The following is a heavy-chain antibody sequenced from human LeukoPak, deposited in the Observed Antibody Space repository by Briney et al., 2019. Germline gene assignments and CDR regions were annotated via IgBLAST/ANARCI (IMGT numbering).Heavy chain of an antibody. CDR2: ISGSGGST. D-gene: IGHD6-19*01. V-gene: IGHV3-23*01. J-gene: IGHJ4*02. Sequence: PGGSLRLSCAASGFTFSSYAMSWVRQAPGKGLEWVSAISGSGGSTYYADSVKGRFTISRDNSKNTLYLQTNSLRAEDTAVYYCAKDSSGWYYFDYWGQGTLVTVSS. CDR1: GFTFSSYA. CDR3: AKDSSGWYYFDY.